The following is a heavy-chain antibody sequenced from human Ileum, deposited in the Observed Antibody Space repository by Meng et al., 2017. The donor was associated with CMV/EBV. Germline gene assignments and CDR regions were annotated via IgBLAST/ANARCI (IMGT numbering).Heavy chain of an antibody. Sequence: GSLKISCAASGFTFSNAWMSWVRQAPGKGLEWVGRIKSKTDGGTTDYAAPVKGRFTISRDDSKNTLYLQMNSLKTEDTAVYYCKGEVSVWEYYYYYGMDVWGQGTTVTVSS. D-gene: IGHD3-16*02. CDR1: GFTFSNAW. J-gene: IGHJ6*02. V-gene: IGHV3-15*01. CDR2: IKSKTDGGTT. CDR3: KGEVSVWEYYYYYGMDV.